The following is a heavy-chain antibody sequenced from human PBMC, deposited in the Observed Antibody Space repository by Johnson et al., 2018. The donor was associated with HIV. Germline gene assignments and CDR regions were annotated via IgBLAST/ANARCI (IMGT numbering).Heavy chain of an antibody. CDR2: ISYDGSNK. V-gene: IGHV3-30*04. D-gene: IGHD6-13*01. CDR1: GFTFSSYA. J-gene: IGHJ3*02. Sequence: QVQLVESGGGVVQPGRSLRLSCAASGFTFSSYAMHWVRQAPGKGLEWVAVISYDGSNKYYADSVKGRFTISRDNAKNSLYLQMNSLRAEDPAVYYCATYSSSWYKGGYAVDIWGQGTMVTVSS. CDR3: ATYSSSWYKGGYAVDI.